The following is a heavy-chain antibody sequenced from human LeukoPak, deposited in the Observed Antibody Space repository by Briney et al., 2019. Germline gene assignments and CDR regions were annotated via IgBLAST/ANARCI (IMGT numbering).Heavy chain of an antibody. J-gene: IGHJ3*02. CDR1: GGSISSYC. D-gene: IGHD1-26*01. CDR2: IYYSGST. CDR3: ARIVGAINAFDI. V-gene: IGHV4-59*08. Sequence: SETLSLTCTVSGGSISSYCWSWIRQPPGKGLEWIGYIYYSGSTNYNPSLKTRVTISVETSKNQFSLKLSSVTAADPAVYYWARIVGAINAFDIWGQGTTVTVSS.